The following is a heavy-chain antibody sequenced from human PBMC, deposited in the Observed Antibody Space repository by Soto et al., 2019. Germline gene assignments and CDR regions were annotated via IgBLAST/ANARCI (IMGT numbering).Heavy chain of an antibody. CDR2: VYYGGST. V-gene: IGHV4-39*01. CDR3: AGGDYYQKSGYYFYCYTMDL. CDR1: GGTIGNSSDR. J-gene: IGHJ6*02. D-gene: IGHD3-22*01. Sequence: SQTQPLTYTVSGGTIGNSSDRWGWIHQPPGKGLEWIGNVYYGGSTYYNPSLKSRVTISVETSKSQFSLKLSSVTAADTAVYYCAGGDYYQKSGYYFYCYTMDLWGQGHTVTV.